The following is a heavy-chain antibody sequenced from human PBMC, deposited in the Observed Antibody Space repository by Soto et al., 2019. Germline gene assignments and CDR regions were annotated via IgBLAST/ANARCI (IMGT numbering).Heavy chain of an antibody. CDR3: ARRYGIAAAGTYYYYYGMDV. Sequence: QVQLGQSGAEVKKPGASVKVSCKASGYTFTSYGISWVRQAPGQGLEWMGWISTYNGNTNYAQKLQGRGTMTTDTSTSTAYMELRSLRSDDTAVYYCARRYGIAAAGTYYYYYGMDVWGQGTTVTVSS. CDR2: ISTYNGNT. CDR1: GYTFTSYG. J-gene: IGHJ6*02. D-gene: IGHD6-13*01. V-gene: IGHV1-18*01.